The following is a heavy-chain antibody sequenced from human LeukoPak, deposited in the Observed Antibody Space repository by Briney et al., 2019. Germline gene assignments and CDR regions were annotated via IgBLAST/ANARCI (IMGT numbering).Heavy chain of an antibody. D-gene: IGHD2-21*02. CDR1: GGTFSSYA. CDR2: IIPIFGTA. Sequence: VASVKVSCKASGGTFSSYAISWVRQAPGQGLEWMGRIIPIFGTANYAQKFQGRVTITTDESTSTAYMELSSLRSEDTAVYYCARDAYCGGDCPFDYWGQGTLVTVSS. J-gene: IGHJ4*02. CDR3: ARDAYCGGDCPFDY. V-gene: IGHV1-69*05.